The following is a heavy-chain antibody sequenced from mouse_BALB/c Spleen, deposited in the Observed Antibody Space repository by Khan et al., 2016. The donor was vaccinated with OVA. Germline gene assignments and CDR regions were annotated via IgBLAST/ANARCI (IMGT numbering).Heavy chain of an antibody. CDR3: ARVYRGDFDY. Sequence: VQLKESGPGLVKPSQSLSLTCTVTGYSITSDYAWNWIRQFPGNKLEWMGYISYSGKTKYNPSLKSRISVTRDTSKNQIFLQLNSVTAEDTATYYCARVYRGDFDYWGQGTTLTVSS. V-gene: IGHV3-2*02. CDR1: GYSITSDYA. D-gene: IGHD2-14*01. CDR2: ISYSGKT. J-gene: IGHJ2*01.